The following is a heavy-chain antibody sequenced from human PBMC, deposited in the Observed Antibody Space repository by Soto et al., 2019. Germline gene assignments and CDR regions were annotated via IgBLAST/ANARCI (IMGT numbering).Heavy chain of an antibody. D-gene: IGHD5-12*01. V-gene: IGHV1-8*01. Sequence: QVQLVQSGAEVKKPGASVKVSCKASGYTFTSYDINWVRQATGQGLEWMGWMNPNSGNTGYAQKFQGRVTMTRNTAISTAYMGVGSLRSEDTAVYYCARIRGYSGYYLSYGMDVWGQGTTVTVSS. CDR3: ARIRGYSGYYLSYGMDV. CDR2: MNPNSGNT. CDR1: GYTFTSYD. J-gene: IGHJ6*02.